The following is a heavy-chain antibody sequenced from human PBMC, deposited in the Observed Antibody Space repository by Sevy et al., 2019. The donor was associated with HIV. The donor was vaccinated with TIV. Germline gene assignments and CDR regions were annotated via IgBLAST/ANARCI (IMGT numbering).Heavy chain of an antibody. J-gene: IGHJ3*02. Sequence: ASVKVSCKASGYTFTSYVISWVRQAPGQGREWMGWISAYNGNTNYAQKLQGRVTMTTDTYTNTAYMDRRSLRSDATAVSYCARAGIAGRPGAFDIWGQGTMVTVSS. CDR2: ISAYNGNT. V-gene: IGHV1-18*01. CDR3: ARAGIAGRPGAFDI. D-gene: IGHD6-6*01. CDR1: GYTFTSYV.